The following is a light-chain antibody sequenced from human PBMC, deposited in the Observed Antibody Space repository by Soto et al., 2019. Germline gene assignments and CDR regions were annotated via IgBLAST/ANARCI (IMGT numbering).Light chain of an antibody. V-gene: IGKV1-5*01. CDR1: QSISRW. CDR2: DVS. J-gene: IGKJ1*01. CDR3: QQYRSYYPWT. Sequence: DIQMTQSPSTLSASVGDRVTITCRASQSISRWLAWYQQKPGKAPKLLIYDVSTLESGVPSRFSGSGSGTDFSLTITSLQPDDSATYYCQQYRSYYPWTFGQGTKVDIK.